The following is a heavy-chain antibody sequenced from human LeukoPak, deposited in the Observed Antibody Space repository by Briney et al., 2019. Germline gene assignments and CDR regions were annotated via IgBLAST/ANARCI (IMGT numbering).Heavy chain of an antibody. CDR3: ARMSGDYGCFDY. CDR1: GGSNSSGDYY. D-gene: IGHD4-17*01. CDR2: IYYSGST. Sequence: PSETLSLTCTVSGGSNSSGDYYWSWIRQPPGKGLEWIGYIYYSGSTYYNPSLKSRVTISVDTSKNQFSLKLSSVTAADTAVYYCARMSGDYGCFDYWGQGTLVTVSS. J-gene: IGHJ4*02. V-gene: IGHV4-30-4*01.